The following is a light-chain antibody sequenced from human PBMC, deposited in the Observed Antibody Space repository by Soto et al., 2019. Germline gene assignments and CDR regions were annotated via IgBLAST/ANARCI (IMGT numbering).Light chain of an antibody. CDR2: GAS. J-gene: IGKJ4*01. Sequence: EVVMTQSPATLSVSPGAGATLSCRTSQSIGNSLAWYQQKPGQAPRLLIYGASTRVTGIPARFGGSGSGTDFTLTISSLEPEDFAVYYCQQRSNWPLTFGGGTKVDI. CDR3: QQRSNWPLT. CDR1: QSIGNS. V-gene: IGKV3-11*01.